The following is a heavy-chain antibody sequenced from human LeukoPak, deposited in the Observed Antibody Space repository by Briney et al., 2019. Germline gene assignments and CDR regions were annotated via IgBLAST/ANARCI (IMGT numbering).Heavy chain of an antibody. CDR1: GFTFSRYW. D-gene: IGHD1-26*01. CDR3: ARDQPTVGALRY. J-gene: IGHJ4*02. Sequence: GGSLRLSCAASGFTFSRYWMNWVRQAPGKGLEWVANIKQDGSEKYYVDSVKGRFTISRDNAKNSLYLQMNSLRAEDTAVYYCARDQPTVGALRYWGQGTLVTVSS. V-gene: IGHV3-7*01. CDR2: IKQDGSEK.